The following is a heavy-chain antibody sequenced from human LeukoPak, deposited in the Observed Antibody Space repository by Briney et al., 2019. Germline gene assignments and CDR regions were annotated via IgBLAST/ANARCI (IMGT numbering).Heavy chain of an antibody. CDR1: GFSFSNFA. D-gene: IGHD6-13*01. CDR3: ARDPSTAPRSTNWAANLFDP. CDR2: TSYDGSHH. V-gene: IGHV3-30-3*01. Sequence: PGRSLRLSCAASGFSFSNFAMHWVRQTPGKGLEWVALTSYDGSHHFYTDSVKGRFTISRDNSKNMLYLQMDSLGPEDTAIYYCARDPSTAPRSTNWAANLFDPWGQGTLVTVSS. J-gene: IGHJ5*02.